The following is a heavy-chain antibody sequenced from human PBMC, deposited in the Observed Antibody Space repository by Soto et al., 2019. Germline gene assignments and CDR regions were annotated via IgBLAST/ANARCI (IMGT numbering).Heavy chain of an antibody. CDR2: IIPILGIA. J-gene: IGHJ3*02. CDR1: GGTFSSYT. CDR3: ARDLELSRAFDI. Sequence: SVKVSCKASGGTFSSYTISWVRQAPGQGLEWMGRIIPILGIANYAQKFQGRVTITADKSTSTAYMELSSLRSEDTAVYYCARDLELSRAFDIWGQGTMVTVSS. D-gene: IGHD1-7*01. V-gene: IGHV1-69*04.